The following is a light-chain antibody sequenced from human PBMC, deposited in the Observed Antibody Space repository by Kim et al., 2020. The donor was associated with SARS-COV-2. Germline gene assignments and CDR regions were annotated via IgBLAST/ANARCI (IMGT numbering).Light chain of an antibody. V-gene: IGKV3-15*01. J-gene: IGKJ1*01. CDR2: DAT. CDR3: QQSNDWPPLT. Sequence: SPGERATRSCRASQTIKNRLVWYQHKPGQAPRLLIYDATTRATGVPARFIGSGSETDFTLTISSLQSEDFAVYYWQQSNDWPPLTFGQGTKVDIK. CDR1: QTIKNR.